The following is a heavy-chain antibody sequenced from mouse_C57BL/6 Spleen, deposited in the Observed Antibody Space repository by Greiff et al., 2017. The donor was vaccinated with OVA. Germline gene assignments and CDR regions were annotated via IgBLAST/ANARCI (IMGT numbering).Heavy chain of an antibody. Sequence: DVKLEQSGAGLVKPGASLKLSCTASGFTFSDYGMHWVRQAPEKGLEWVAYISTGSSTTYYADTVKGRYTISRDNANNTLFLQMTSLRSEDSALYYCARTDYYGRARFGCWGQRTTLSVSS. CDR2: ISTGSSTT. CDR3: ARTDYYGRARFGC. V-gene: IGHV5-17*01. J-gene: IGHJ2*01. D-gene: IGHD1-1*01. CDR1: GFTFSDYG.